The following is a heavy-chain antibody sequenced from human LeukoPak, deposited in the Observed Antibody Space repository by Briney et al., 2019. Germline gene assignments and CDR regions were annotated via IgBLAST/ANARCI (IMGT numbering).Heavy chain of an antibody. CDR2: IYPGDSDT. V-gene: IGHV5-51*01. Sequence: GESLKISCKGSGYSFTDYWIGWVRLMPGKGLEWMGIIYPGDSDTRYSPSFQGQVTISADKSISTAYLQMNSLRAEDTAVYYCAKRVAYNNSWPHFDYWGQGTLVTVSS. D-gene: IGHD6-13*01. CDR1: GYSFTDYW. CDR3: AKRVAYNNSWPHFDY. J-gene: IGHJ4*02.